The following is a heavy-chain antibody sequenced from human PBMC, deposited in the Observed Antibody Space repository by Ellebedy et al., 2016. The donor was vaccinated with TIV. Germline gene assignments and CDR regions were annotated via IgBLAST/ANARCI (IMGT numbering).Heavy chain of an antibody. CDR2: IYPGGTT. D-gene: IGHD3-22*01. J-gene: IGHJ5*02. CDR1: GGSIRTGGYS. Sequence: MPSEPLSLTCTVSGGSIRTGGYSWNWIRQPPGDGLVWIGYIYPGGTTYYNPSLRSRATLSVDRSNNQFSLTLDFVTAADTAVYFCARRDSSGYFDLWGQGALVTVSS. CDR3: ARRDSSGYFDL. V-gene: IGHV4-30-2*01.